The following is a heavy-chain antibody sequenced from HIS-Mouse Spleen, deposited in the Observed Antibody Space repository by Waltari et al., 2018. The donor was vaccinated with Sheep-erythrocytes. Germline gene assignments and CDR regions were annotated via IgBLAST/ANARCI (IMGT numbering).Heavy chain of an antibody. J-gene: IGHJ4*02. Sequence: EVQLVESGGGLVKPGGSLRLSCAASGFTFSNAWMSWVRQATGKGVGWVGPMKRKTEGETTHYAEPVKGRVTISRDESKNTLYLQMNSLKTEDTAVYYCTTEGVGDYWGQGTLVTVSS. V-gene: IGHV3-15*01. CDR1: GFTFSNAW. D-gene: IGHD1-26*01. CDR2: MKRKTEGETT. CDR3: TTEGVGDY.